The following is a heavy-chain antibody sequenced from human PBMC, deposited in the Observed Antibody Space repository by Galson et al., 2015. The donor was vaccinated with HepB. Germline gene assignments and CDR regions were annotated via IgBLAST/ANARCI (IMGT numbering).Heavy chain of an antibody. J-gene: IGHJ6*02. CDR1: GFTFSSYW. CDR3: ARDRGASGGRRGLPYYYYGMDV. V-gene: IGHV3-7*03. CDR2: IKQDGSEK. Sequence: SLRLSCAASGFTFSSYWMSWVRQAPGKGLEWVANIKQDGSEKYYVGSVKGRFTISRDNAKNSLYLQMNSLRAEDTAVYYCARDRGASGGRRGLPYYYYGMDVWGQGTTVTVSS. D-gene: IGHD1-1*01.